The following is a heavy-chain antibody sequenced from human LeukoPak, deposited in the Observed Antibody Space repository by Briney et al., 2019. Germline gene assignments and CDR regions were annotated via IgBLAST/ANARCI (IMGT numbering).Heavy chain of an antibody. J-gene: IGHJ5*02. CDR2: INYDGSKT. Sequence: GGSLRLSCAASGVAFSTYALRWVRQAPGKGLGWVAGINYDGSKTHYADSVQGRFTISRDNSKDTLYLQMNSLRAEDTAVYYCARVLVVVAATRWFDPWGQGTLLTVS. D-gene: IGHD2-15*01. V-gene: IGHV3-30-3*01. CDR3: ARVLVVVAATRWFDP. CDR1: GVAFSTYA.